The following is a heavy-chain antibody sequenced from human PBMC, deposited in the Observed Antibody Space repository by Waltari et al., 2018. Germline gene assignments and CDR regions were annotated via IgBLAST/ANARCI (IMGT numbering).Heavy chain of an antibody. CDR3: AKDLTITMVQGVIPYYGMDV. Sequence: EVQLLESGGGLVQPGGSLRLSCAASGFAFSNYAMTWVRQAPGKGLGWVSIISGSCDNTYYADSVKGRFTVSRDNSKNTLFLQMNSLRAEDRAVYFCAKDLTITMVQGVIPYYGMDVWGQGTTVTVSS. CDR2: ISGSCDNT. D-gene: IGHD3-10*01. CDR1: GFAFSNYA. V-gene: IGHV3-23*01. J-gene: IGHJ6*02.